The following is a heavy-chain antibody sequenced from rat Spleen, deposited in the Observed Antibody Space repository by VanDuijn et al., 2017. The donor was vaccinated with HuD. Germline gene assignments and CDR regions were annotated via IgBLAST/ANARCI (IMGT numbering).Heavy chain of an antibody. CDR3: ARSGYGGYEDWFAY. V-gene: IGHV5-22*01. J-gene: IGHJ3*01. CDR2: ISYEGSST. Sequence: EVQLVESGGGLVQPGRSLKLSCAASGFTFSDYYMAWVRQAPKKGLEWVASISYEGSSTYYGDSVKGRFTISRDNARITLYLQMDSLRSEDTATYYCARSGYGGYEDWFAYWGQGTLVTVSS. D-gene: IGHD1-11*01. CDR1: GFTFSDYY.